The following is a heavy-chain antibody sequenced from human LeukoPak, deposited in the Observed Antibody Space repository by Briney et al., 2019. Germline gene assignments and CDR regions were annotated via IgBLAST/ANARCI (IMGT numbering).Heavy chain of an antibody. J-gene: IGHJ4*02. Sequence: GASVKVSCKASNYSFTSYGISWVRQAPGQGLEWMAWINAYNGDTNYAQKLQGRVTLTTETSTSTAYMELRSLRSDDTAVYYCARDGSGVWFDYWGQGTLVTVFS. CDR3: ARDGSGVWFDY. CDR2: INAYNGDT. D-gene: IGHD3-10*01. CDR1: NYSFTSYG. V-gene: IGHV1-18*01.